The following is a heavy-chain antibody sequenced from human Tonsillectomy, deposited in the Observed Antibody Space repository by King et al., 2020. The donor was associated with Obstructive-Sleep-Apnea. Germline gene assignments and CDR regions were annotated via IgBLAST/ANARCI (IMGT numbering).Heavy chain of an antibody. CDR2: ICGSGGST. J-gene: IGHJ3*02. D-gene: IGHD3-22*01. Sequence: VQLVESGGGLVQAGGSLILSCAASGFTLSSYAMSWVRQAPGKGLEWVSTICGSGGSTYHADSVKGRFTISRDKSKNTLYLQMNSLRAEDTAVYYCARVIYDSSGYDAFDNW. CDR1: GFTLSSYA. V-gene: IGHV3-23*04. CDR3: ARVIYDSSGYDAFDN.